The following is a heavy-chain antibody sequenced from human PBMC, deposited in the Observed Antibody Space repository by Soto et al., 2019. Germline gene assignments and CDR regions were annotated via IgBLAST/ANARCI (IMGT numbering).Heavy chain of an antibody. CDR3: ARDRIRGLILTGPDY. CDR1: GYTFTSYY. CDR2: INPSGGST. Sequence: GASVKVSCKASGYTFTSYYMHWVLQAPGQGLEWMGIINPSGGSTSYAQKFQGRVTMTRDTSTSTVYMELSSLRSEDTAVYYCARDRIRGLILTGPDYWGQGTLVTVSS. J-gene: IGHJ4*02. V-gene: IGHV1-46*01. D-gene: IGHD3-9*01.